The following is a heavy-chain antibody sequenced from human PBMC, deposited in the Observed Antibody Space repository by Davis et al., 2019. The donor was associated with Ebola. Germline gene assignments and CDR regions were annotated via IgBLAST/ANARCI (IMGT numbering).Heavy chain of an antibody. Sequence: GGSLRLSCTDSVITFSSYAMTWVRQAPGKGLEWVSAISGSGGSTYYADSVKGRFTISRDNSKNTLYLQMNSLRAEDTAVYYCAKDLGIVGATDLYYYYYGMDVWGKGTTVTVSS. D-gene: IGHD1-26*01. J-gene: IGHJ6*04. CDR2: ISGSGGST. CDR3: AKDLGIVGATDLYYYYYGMDV. V-gene: IGHV3-23*01. CDR1: VITFSSYA.